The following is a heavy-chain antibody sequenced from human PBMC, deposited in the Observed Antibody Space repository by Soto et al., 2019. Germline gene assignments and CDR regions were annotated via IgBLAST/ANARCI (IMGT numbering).Heavy chain of an antibody. Sequence: PSETLSLTCTVSGGSISSSSYYWGWIRQPPGKGLEWIGSIYYSGSTYYNPSLKSRVTISVDTSKNQFSLKLSSVTAADTAVYYCARGRHILTGYYRDLNYGMDVWGQGTTVT. CDR2: IYYSGST. V-gene: IGHV4-39*01. CDR3: ARGRHILTGYYRDLNYGMDV. J-gene: IGHJ6*02. CDR1: GGSISSSSYY. D-gene: IGHD3-9*01.